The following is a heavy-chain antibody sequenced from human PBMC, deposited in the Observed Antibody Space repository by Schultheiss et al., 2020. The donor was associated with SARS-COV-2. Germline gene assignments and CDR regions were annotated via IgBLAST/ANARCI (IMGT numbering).Heavy chain of an antibody. V-gene: IGHV3-21*01. D-gene: IGHD6-6*01. CDR1: GFTFNIYT. CDR2: ISSSSKYL. CDR3: ARDRPPSYSSSTEYYYYYGMDV. Sequence: GGSLRLSCAAAGFTFNIYTMNWVRQAPGKGLEWVSSISSSSKYLYYADSVKGRFTISRDNAKNSLYLQMNSLRAEDTAVYYCARDRPPSYSSSTEYYYYYGMDVWGQGTTVTVSS. J-gene: IGHJ6*02.